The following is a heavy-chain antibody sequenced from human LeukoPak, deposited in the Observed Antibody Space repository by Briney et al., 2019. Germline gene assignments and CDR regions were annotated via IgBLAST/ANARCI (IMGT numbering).Heavy chain of an antibody. Sequence: SETLSLTCAVYGGSFSGYYWSWIRQPPGKGLEWIGEINHSGSTNYNPSLKSRVTISVDTSKNQFSLKLSSVTAADTAVYYCARGDPMETRAFGIWGQGTMVTVSS. CDR1: GGSFSGYY. D-gene: IGHD3-3*01. V-gene: IGHV4-34*01. J-gene: IGHJ3*02. CDR2: INHSGST. CDR3: ARGDPMETRAFGI.